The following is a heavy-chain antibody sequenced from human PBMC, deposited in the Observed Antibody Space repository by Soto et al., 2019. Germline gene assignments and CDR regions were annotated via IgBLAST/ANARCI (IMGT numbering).Heavy chain of an antibody. CDR3: ARHGYCSGGSCYRYYYFDY. J-gene: IGHJ4*02. Sequence: QLQLQESGPGLVKPSETLSLTCTVSGGSISSSSYYWGWIRQPPGKGLEWIGSIYYSGSTYYNPSLKSRVTISVDTSKNQFSLKLSSVTAADTAVYYCARHGYCSGGSCYRYYYFDYWGQGTLVTVSS. D-gene: IGHD2-15*01. CDR1: GGSISSSSYY. CDR2: IYYSGST. V-gene: IGHV4-39*01.